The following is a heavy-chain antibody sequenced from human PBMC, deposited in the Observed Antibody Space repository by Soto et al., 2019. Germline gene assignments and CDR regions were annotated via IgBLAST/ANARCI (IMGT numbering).Heavy chain of an antibody. Sequence: EAQLLDSGGGSVQPGGSLRLSCAASGFTFSSHGMSWIRQAPGKGLEWISGLSRGGGSTYYVDPVKGRFTISRDNAKNTLDLIMKSLRVEDTALYYCARDGQYRTDGFDIWGQGTMVTVSS. J-gene: IGHJ3*02. D-gene: IGHD5-12*01. CDR3: ARDGQYRTDGFDI. CDR2: LSRGGGST. CDR1: GFTFSSHG. V-gene: IGHV3-23*01.